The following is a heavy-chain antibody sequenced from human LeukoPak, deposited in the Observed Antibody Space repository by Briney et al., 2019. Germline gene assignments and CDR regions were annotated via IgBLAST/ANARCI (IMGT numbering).Heavy chain of an antibody. D-gene: IGHD3-10*01. CDR1: GFTVSSNY. CDR2: IYSGGST. V-gene: IGHV3-53*01. J-gene: IGHJ5*02. Sequence: GGSLRLSCAASGFTVSSNYMTWVRQARGKGLEWVSLIYSGGSTHYADSVKGRFTISRDNSKNMLYLQMNSLRAEDTAMYYCARVLYGSGSPWGQGTLVTVSS. CDR3: ARVLYGSGSP.